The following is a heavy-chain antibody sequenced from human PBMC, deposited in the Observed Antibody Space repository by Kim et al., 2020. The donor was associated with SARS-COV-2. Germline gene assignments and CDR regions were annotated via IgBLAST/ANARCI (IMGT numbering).Heavy chain of an antibody. Sequence: SETLSLTCTVSGGSISSSSYYWGWIRQPPGKGLEWIGSIYYSGSTYYNPSLKSRVTISVDTSKNQFSLKLSSVTAADTAVYYCARDPMVRGVIAFDIWGQGTMVTVSS. V-gene: IGHV4-39*07. CDR3: ARDPMVRGVIAFDI. CDR1: GGSISSSSYY. CDR2: IYYSGST. D-gene: IGHD3-10*01. J-gene: IGHJ3*02.